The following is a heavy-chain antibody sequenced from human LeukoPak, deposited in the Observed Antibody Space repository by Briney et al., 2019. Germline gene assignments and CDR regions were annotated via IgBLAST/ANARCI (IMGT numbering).Heavy chain of an antibody. V-gene: IGHV4-34*01. CDR2: INHSGST. D-gene: IGHD3-10*01. J-gene: IGHJ4*02. CDR1: GGSFSDYY. Sequence: PSETLSLTCAVYGGSFSDYYWSWIRQSPGKGLEWIGEINHSGSTNYNPSLKSRVTISVDTSTKQFSLKLRSVTSADTAVYYCARDKFTMVRGVIDYWGQGTLVTVSS. CDR3: ARDKFTMVRGVIDY.